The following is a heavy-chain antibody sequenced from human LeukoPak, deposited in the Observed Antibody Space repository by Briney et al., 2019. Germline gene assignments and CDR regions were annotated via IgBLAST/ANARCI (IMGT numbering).Heavy chain of an antibody. CDR2: IWYDGSNK. V-gene: IGHV3-33*06. CDR3: AKPGYGDYFDY. CDR1: GFTLSSYG. J-gene: IGHJ4*02. D-gene: IGHD4-17*01. Sequence: GGSLRLSXAASGFTLSSYGMHWVRQAPGKGLEWVAVIWYDGSNKYYADSVKGRFTISRDNSKNTLYLQMNSLRAEDTAVYYCAKPGYGDYFDYWGQGTLVTVSS.